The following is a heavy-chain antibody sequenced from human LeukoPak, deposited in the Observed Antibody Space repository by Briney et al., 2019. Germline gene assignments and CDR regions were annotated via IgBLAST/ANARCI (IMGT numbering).Heavy chain of an antibody. Sequence: GGSLRLSCAASGFSFTNAWMSWVRQASGKGLEWGGHIKSRTDGGTTDYAAPVKDRFSISRDDSKDTLYLQTNSLKTEDIAVYYCANEYYGAYNYWGQGTLVTVSS. J-gene: IGHJ4*02. D-gene: IGHD4-17*01. V-gene: IGHV3-15*01. CDR1: GFSFTNAW. CDR3: ANEYYGAYNY. CDR2: IKSRTDGGTT.